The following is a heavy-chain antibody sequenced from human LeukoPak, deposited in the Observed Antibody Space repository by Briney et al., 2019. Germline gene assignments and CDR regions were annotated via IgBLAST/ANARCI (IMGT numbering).Heavy chain of an antibody. CDR2: IYYSGTT. Sequence: SETLSLTCTVSGVSITNYYWSWIRQPPGKGLEWIGYIYYSGTTNYNPSLKSRVTISVDTSKNQFSLKVNSVTAADTAVYYCVRSKSGTYGWFDPWGQGTLVTVSS. J-gene: IGHJ5*02. D-gene: IGHD4-17*01. CDR1: GVSITNYY. CDR3: VRSKSGTYGWFDP. V-gene: IGHV4-59*01.